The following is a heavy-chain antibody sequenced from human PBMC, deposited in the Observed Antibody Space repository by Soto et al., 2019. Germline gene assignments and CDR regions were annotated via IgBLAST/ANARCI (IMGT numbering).Heavy chain of an antibody. CDR2: ILYSGST. CDR3: ARHLPAREVASYYFDY. D-gene: IGHD5-12*01. Sequence: QLQLQESGPGLVKPSETLSLTCTVSGGSISSSSYYWGWIRQPPGKGLEWIGSILYSGSTYYNPSLTSQVIIAVDTSKNQFSLKLSSVTAADTAVYYCARHLPAREVASYYFDYWGPGTLVTVSS. V-gene: IGHV4-39*01. CDR1: GGSISSSSYY. J-gene: IGHJ4*02.